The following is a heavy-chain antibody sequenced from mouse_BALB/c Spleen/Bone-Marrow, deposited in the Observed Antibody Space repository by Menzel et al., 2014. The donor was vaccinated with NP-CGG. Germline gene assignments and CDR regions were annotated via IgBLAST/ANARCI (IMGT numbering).Heavy chain of an antibody. Sequence: EVQGVESGGGLVQPGGSMKLSCVASGFTFSNYWMNWVRQSPEKGLEWVAEIRLKSNNYATHYAESVEGRFTISRDDSKSSVYLQMNNLRAEDTGIYYCTVPFGPGFDYWGQGTTLTVSS. CDR1: GFTFSNYW. J-gene: IGHJ2*01. V-gene: IGHV6-6*02. CDR2: IRLKSNNYAT. CDR3: TVPFGPGFDY.